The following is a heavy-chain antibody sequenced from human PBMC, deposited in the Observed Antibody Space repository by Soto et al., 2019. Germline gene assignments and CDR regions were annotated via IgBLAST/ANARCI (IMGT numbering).Heavy chain of an antibody. Sequence: SETLSLTCTVSGGSISSGGYYWSWIRQHPGKGLEWIGYIYYSGSTYYNPSLKSRVTISVDTSKNQFSLKLSSVTAADTAVYYCARDRGWYSSSPSDAFDIWGQGTMVTVSS. CDR1: GGSISSGGYY. D-gene: IGHD6-13*01. V-gene: IGHV4-31*03. CDR2: IYYSGST. J-gene: IGHJ3*02. CDR3: ARDRGWYSSSPSDAFDI.